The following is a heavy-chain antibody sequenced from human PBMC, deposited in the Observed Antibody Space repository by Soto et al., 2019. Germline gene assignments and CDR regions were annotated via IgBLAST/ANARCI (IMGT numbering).Heavy chain of an antibody. CDR1: GFDFTYYA. J-gene: IGHJ4*02. V-gene: IGHV3-30*18. CDR2: MSSDGSKI. CDR3: AKDEGVGGTLGLFDY. Sequence: QVQLVESGGGAVQPGESLRLSCVASGFDFTYYAMHWVRQAPGKGLESVAVMSSDGSKIHHTDSVKGRFPISRDNSKNALYLQMNSLRKKDTAVYFCAKDEGVGGTLGLFDYWGQGTLVSVSS. D-gene: IGHD1-26*01.